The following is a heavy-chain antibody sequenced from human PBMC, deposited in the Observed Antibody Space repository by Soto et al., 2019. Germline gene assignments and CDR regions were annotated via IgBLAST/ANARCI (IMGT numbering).Heavy chain of an antibody. Sequence: PSETLSLTCTVSGGSISSYYWSWIRQPPGKGLEWIGYIYYSGSTDYNPSLKSRVTISVDTSKNQFSLKLSSVTAADTAVYYCVGGRWLQLPNYWGQGTLVTVSS. D-gene: IGHD5-12*01. CDR2: IYYSGST. J-gene: IGHJ4*02. CDR1: GGSISSYY. CDR3: VGGRWLQLPNY. V-gene: IGHV4-59*01.